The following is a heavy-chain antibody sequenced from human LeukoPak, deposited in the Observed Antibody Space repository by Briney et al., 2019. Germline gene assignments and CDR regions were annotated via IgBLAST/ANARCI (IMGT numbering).Heavy chain of an antibody. D-gene: IGHD5-18*01. CDR1: GVTFSSYS. J-gene: IGHJ5*02. Sequence: GGSLRLSCAASGVTFSSYSMNWVRQAPGKGLEWVSYISSSSSTIYYADSVKGRFTISRDNAKNSLYLQMNSLRGEDTAVYYCARASRYGLGWFDPWGQGTLVTVSS. CDR3: ARASRYGLGWFDP. CDR2: ISSSSSTI. V-gene: IGHV3-48*01.